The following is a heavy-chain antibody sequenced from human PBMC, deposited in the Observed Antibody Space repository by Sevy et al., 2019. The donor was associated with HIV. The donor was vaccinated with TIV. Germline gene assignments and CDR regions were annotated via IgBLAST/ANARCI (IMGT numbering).Heavy chain of an antibody. CDR3: ARDLPASATTVAHFDY. J-gene: IGHJ4*02. CDR2: ISNSGTTK. D-gene: IGHD4-17*01. Sequence: GGSLRLSCTASGFPFSTYEMSWVRQAPGKGLEWISYISNSGTTKYYSDSVKGRFTISRDNAKKSLYLQMNSLRAEDTALYYCARDLPASATTVAHFDYWGRGTLVTVSS. V-gene: IGHV3-48*03. CDR1: GFPFSTYE.